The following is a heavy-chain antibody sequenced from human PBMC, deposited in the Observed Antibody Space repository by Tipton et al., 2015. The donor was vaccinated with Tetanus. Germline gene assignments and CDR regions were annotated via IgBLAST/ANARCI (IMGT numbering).Heavy chain of an antibody. Sequence: TLSPTCTVSGGSISSYYRTWIRQSPGKGLEWIGEINHSGTSNHNPSLKSRVTTSVDTSKNHFFLQLSSVTAADTAVYYCARGRLTYYYGSGSRGWFAPWGQGTPVTVSS. J-gene: IGHJ5*02. CDR3: ARGRLTYYYGSGSRGWFAP. V-gene: IGHV4-34*01. CDR2: INHSGTS. CDR1: GGSISSYY. D-gene: IGHD3-10*01.